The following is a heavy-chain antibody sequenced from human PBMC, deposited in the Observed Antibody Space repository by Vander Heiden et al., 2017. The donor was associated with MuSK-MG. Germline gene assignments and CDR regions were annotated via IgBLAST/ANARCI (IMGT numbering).Heavy chain of an antibody. J-gene: IGHJ3*02. CDR1: GYSFTSYW. V-gene: IGHV5-51*01. D-gene: IGHD6-19*01. CDR2: FHPGDSDT. CDR3: ARSYINGWHKHNAFDI. Sequence: EVQLVQSGAEVKKPGESLKISCKGSGYSFTSYWIGWVRQMPGKGLEWMGIFHPGDSDTRYSPSFQGQVTISADKSINTAFLQWSSLKASDTAMYYCARSYINGWHKHNAFDIWGQGTMVTVSS.